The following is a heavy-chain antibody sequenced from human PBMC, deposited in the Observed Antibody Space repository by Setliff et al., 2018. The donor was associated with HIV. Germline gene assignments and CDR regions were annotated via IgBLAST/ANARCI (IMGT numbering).Heavy chain of an antibody. J-gene: IGHJ5*02. CDR2: IIPIARAP. CDR3: ARESALPFRIQRNWFDP. Sequence: SVKVSCKASGGIFNTYGMNWVRQAPGQGLEWMGGIIPIARAPNYAQKFQDRVTITADESTTTVYMEVRSLKSEDTALYYCARESALPFRIQRNWFDPWGQGTLVTVSS. D-gene: IGHD6-25*01. V-gene: IGHV1-69*13. CDR1: GGIFNTYG.